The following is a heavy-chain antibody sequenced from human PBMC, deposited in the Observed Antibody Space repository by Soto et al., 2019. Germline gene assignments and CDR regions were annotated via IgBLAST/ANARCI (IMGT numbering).Heavy chain of an antibody. J-gene: IGHJ5*02. D-gene: IGHD3-3*01. Sequence: ASVKVSCKAPGATFTSYYLNWVRQAPGQGLEWMGVINPHGGSTKYAQKFQGRITMTRDTSRSTVYMELSSLRSDDTAIYYCARASGGNFGIIIEGSNWFDPWGQGTLVTVSS. CDR3: ARASGGNFGIIIEGSNWFDP. CDR2: INPHGGST. V-gene: IGHV1-46*01. CDR1: GATFTSYY.